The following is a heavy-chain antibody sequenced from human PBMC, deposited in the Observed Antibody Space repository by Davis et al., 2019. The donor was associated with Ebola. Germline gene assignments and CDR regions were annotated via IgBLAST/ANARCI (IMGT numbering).Heavy chain of an antibody. Sequence: GESLKISCAASGFTFSSYAMSWVRQAPGKGLEWVSAISGSGGSTYYADSVKGRFTISRDNSKNTLYLQMNSLRAEDTAVYYCARDWDIVVVPAALHAFDIWGQGTMVTVSS. V-gene: IGHV3-23*01. J-gene: IGHJ3*02. D-gene: IGHD2-2*01. CDR2: ISGSGGST. CDR3: ARDWDIVVVPAALHAFDI. CDR1: GFTFSSYA.